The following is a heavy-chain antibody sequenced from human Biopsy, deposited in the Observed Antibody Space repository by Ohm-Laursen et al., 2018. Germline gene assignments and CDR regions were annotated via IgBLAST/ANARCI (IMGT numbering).Heavy chain of an antibody. CDR2: IYYSGST. Sequence: GTLSLTCTVSDGSINSYYWNWIRQPPGKGLEWIGNIYYSGSTNFNPSLKSRVTISVDTSKNQFSLKLSSVTAADTAVYFCARVSSYGYDFDYWGQGTLVAVSS. J-gene: IGHJ4*02. D-gene: IGHD5-18*01. CDR1: DGSINSYY. CDR3: ARVSSYGYDFDY. V-gene: IGHV4-59*01.